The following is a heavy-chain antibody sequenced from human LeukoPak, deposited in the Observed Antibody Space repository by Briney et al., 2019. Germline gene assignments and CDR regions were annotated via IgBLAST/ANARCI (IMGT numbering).Heavy chain of an antibody. CDR2: LIPMFRTP. V-gene: IGHV1-69*05. D-gene: IGHD1-1*01. CDR3: ARDSTGTTWQLDY. CDR1: GGAFSSYA. Sequence: SVKVSCKAAGGAFSSYAFSWVRQAPGQGLEWMGGLIPMFRTPNYAQKFLGRVTITTDESTSTAYIELTSLGADDTAVYYCARDSTGTTWQLDYWGQGTLVTVSS. J-gene: IGHJ4*02.